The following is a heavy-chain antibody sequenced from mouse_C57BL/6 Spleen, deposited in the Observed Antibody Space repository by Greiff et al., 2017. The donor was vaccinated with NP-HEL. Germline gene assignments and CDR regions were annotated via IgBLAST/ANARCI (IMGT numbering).Heavy chain of an antibody. J-gene: IGHJ2*01. Sequence: EVQLQQSGPGLVKPSQSLSLTCSVTGYSITSGYYWNWIRQFPGNKLEWMGYISYDGSNNYNPSLNNRISITRDTSKNQFFLKLNSVTTEDTATYYCARDGGQGYFDYWGQGTTLTVSS. CDR3: ARDGGQGYFDY. CDR1: GYSITSGYY. V-gene: IGHV3-6*01. CDR2: ISYDGSN. D-gene: IGHD3-3*01.